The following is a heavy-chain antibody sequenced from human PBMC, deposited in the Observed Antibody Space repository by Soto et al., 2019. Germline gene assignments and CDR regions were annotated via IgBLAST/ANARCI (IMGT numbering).Heavy chain of an antibody. J-gene: IGHJ4*02. Sequence: EVQLVESGGGLVQPGGSLRLSCSVSGLTFSSYWMHWVRLAPGKGPVWVSRINTDGSSTTYAASVKGRFTISRDNTKNTLYLQMNSLRVEDTAVYYCARASGSNIHFDYWGQGTLVTVSS. V-gene: IGHV3-74*01. CDR2: INTDGSST. CDR3: ARASGSNIHFDY. D-gene: IGHD1-26*01. CDR1: GLTFSSYW.